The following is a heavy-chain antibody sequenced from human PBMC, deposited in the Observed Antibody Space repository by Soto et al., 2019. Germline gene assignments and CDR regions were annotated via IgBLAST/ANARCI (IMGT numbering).Heavy chain of an antibody. J-gene: IGHJ1*01. D-gene: IGHD4-17*01. V-gene: IGHV4-34*01. Sequence: QVQLQQWGAALLKPSETLSLTCAVYGGSFSGYYWSWIRQPPGKGREWIGEINHSGSTNYNPSLKSRVTISVDTSKNQFSLKLSSVTAADTAVYYCARAHDYGGKGYFQHWGQGTLVTVSS. CDR3: ARAHDYGGKGYFQH. CDR2: INHSGST. CDR1: GGSFSGYY.